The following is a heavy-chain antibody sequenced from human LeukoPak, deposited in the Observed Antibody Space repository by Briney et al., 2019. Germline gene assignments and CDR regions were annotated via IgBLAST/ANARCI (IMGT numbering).Heavy chain of an antibody. CDR2: IIPIFGTT. CDR3: ARGMTGTNPLDY. Sequence: ASVKVSCKASGYTFTVYYIHWVRQAPGQGLEWMGGIIPIFGTTTYAQKLQGRVTITRDESTSTAYMELSSLRSEDTAVYYCARGMTGTNPLDYWGQGTLVTVSS. CDR1: GYTFTVYY. V-gene: IGHV1-69*05. J-gene: IGHJ4*02. D-gene: IGHD1-7*01.